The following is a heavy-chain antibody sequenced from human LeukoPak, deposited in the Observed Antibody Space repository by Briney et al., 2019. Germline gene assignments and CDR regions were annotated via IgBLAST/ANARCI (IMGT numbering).Heavy chain of an antibody. J-gene: IGHJ6*02. CDR2: ISGSGGST. CDR1: GFTFNTHA. CDR3: AKALYSSPTDYYYGMDV. V-gene: IGHV3-23*01. D-gene: IGHD6-13*01. Sequence: GGSLRLSCAASGFTFNTHAMTWVRQAPGKGLEWVSAISGSGGSTYYADSVKGRFTISRDNSKNTLYLQMNSLRAEDTAVYYCAKALYSSPTDYYYGMDVWGQGTTVTVSS.